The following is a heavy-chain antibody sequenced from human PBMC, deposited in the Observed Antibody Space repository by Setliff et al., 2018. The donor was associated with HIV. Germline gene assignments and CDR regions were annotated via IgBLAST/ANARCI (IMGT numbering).Heavy chain of an antibody. J-gene: IGHJ6*03. V-gene: IGHV1-18*01. CDR1: GYIFTNYG. Sequence: ASVKVSCKASGYIFTNYGITWVRQAPGQGLEWMGWISADNGNTNYAQKFQGRVTITADKSTSTAYMELSSLRSDDTAVYYCARGADYLGIPSYYYYYMDVWGKGTTVTVSS. CDR3: ARGADYLGIPSYYYYYMDV. D-gene: IGHD7-27*01. CDR2: ISADNGNT.